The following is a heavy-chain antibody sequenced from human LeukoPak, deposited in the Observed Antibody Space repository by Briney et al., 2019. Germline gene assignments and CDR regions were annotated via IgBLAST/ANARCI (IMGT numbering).Heavy chain of an antibody. CDR3: ASLNLAAAGLDY. Sequence: PSETLSLTCTVSGGSISSYYWSWIRQPPGKGLEWIGYIYYSGSTNYNPSLKSRVTISVDTSKNQFSLKLSSVTAADTAVYYCASLNLAAAGLDYWGQGTLVTVSS. V-gene: IGHV4-59*01. CDR2: IYYSGST. D-gene: IGHD6-13*01. J-gene: IGHJ4*02. CDR1: GGSISSYY.